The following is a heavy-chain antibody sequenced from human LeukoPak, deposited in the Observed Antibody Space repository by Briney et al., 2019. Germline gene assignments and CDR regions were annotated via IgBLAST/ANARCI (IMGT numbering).Heavy chain of an antibody. J-gene: IGHJ4*02. CDR1: GYTFTSYG. CDR3: ARAEGSRSLRFLEWSEFNTY. D-gene: IGHD3-3*01. Sequence: GASVKVSCKASGYTFTSYGISWVRQAPGQGLEWMGWISAYNGNTNYAQKLQGRVTMTTDTSTSTAYMELRSLRSDDTAVYYCARAEGSRSLRFLEWSEFNTYWGQGTLVTVSS. CDR2: ISAYNGNT. V-gene: IGHV1-18*01.